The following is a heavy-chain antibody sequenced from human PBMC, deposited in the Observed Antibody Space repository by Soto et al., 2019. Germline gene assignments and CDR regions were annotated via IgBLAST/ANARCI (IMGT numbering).Heavy chain of an antibody. J-gene: IGHJ4*02. CDR1: GFTFSSYG. CDR3: ARGRYSSSSTSYYFDY. CDR2: IWYDGSNK. V-gene: IGHV3-33*01. D-gene: IGHD6-6*01. Sequence: QVQLVESGGGVVQPGRSLRLSCAASGFTFSSYGMHWVRQAPGKGLECVAVIWYDGSNKYYADSVKGRFTISRDNSKNTLYLQMNSLRAEDTAVYYCARGRYSSSSTSYYFDYWGQGTLFTVSS.